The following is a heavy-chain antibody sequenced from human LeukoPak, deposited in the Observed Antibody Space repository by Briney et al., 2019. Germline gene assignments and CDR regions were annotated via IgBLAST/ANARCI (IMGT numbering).Heavy chain of an antibody. CDR3: ARGKEMTAVAGYYSFDY. CDR1: GGSISGHY. J-gene: IGHJ4*02. D-gene: IGHD6-19*01. CDR2: IYSSGST. Sequence: SETLSLTCTVSGGSISGHYWTWIRQPAGRGLEWIGRIYSSGSTYYNPSLMSRVTISLDTSNNPFSLRVTSVTAADTAVYYCARGKEMTAVAGYYSFDYWGQGTLVSVSS. V-gene: IGHV4-4*07.